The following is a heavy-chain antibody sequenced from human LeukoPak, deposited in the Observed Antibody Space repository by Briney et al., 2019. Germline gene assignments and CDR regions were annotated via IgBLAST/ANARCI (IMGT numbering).Heavy chain of an antibody. CDR1: GGTFSSYT. CDR3: ARGDDILTGYSDY. Sequence: SVKVSCKASGGTFSSYTISWVRQAPGQGLEWMGRIIPILGIANYAQKFQGRVTITADKSTSTAYMELSSLRSEDTAVYYCARGDDILTGYSDYWGQGTLVTVSS. V-gene: IGHV1-69*02. CDR2: IIPILGIA. J-gene: IGHJ4*02. D-gene: IGHD3-9*01.